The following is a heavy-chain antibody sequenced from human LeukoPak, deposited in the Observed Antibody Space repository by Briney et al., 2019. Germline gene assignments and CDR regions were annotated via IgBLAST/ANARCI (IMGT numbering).Heavy chain of an antibody. D-gene: IGHD5-18*01. CDR1: GLTFDDYV. CDR3: AKGYRKYSYGPALDY. CDR2: IRWNSGSI. Sequence: GRSLRLSCAASGLTFDDYVMHWVRQAPGKGLEWVSGIRWNSGSIGYAASVKGRFTISRDNAKNSLYLQMNSLRAEDTALYYCAKGYRKYSYGPALDYWGQGTLVIVSS. J-gene: IGHJ4*02. V-gene: IGHV3-9*01.